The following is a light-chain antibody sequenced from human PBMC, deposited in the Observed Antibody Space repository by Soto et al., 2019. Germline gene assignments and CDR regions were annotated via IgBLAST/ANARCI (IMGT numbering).Light chain of an antibody. CDR2: QVT. V-gene: IGLV2-14*01. J-gene: IGLJ2*01. CDR3: TSFSTGSSYVI. Sequence: QSALTQPASVSGSPGQSITISCTGTSSDVGNYNYVSWYQETPGKAPRLIIYQVTNRPSGVSNRFSGSKSGNTASLTISGLQADDEADYYSTSFSTGSSYVIFGGGTKLTVL. CDR1: SSDVGNYNY.